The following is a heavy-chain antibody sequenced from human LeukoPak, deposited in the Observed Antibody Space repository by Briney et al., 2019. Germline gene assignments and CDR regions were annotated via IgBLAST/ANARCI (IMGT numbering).Heavy chain of an antibody. CDR2: INPNSGGT. D-gene: IGHD3-10*01. V-gene: IGHV1-2*02. J-gene: IGHJ4*02. CDR3: ARLFTMVRGVRDY. CDR1: GYTFTDYY. Sequence: ASVKVSRKASGYTFTDYYLHWVRQAPGQGLEWMGWINPNSGGTNYAQKFQGRVTMTRDTSISTAYMELSRLRSDDTAVYYCARLFTMVRGVRDYWGQGTLVTVSS.